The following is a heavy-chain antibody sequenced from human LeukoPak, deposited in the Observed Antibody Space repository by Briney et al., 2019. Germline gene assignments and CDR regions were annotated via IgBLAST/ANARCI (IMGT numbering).Heavy chain of an antibody. CDR3: ARDRPRYCSSTSCYYYYYGMDV. D-gene: IGHD2-2*01. CDR1: GGSISSYY. Sequence: SETLSLTCTVYGGSISSYYWSWIRQPPGKGLEWIGYIYYSGSTNYNPSLKSRGTISVDTSKSQFSLKLNSVTAADTAVYYCARDRPRYCSSTSCYYYYYGMDVWGKGTTVTVSS. J-gene: IGHJ6*04. V-gene: IGHV4-59*01. CDR2: IYYSGST.